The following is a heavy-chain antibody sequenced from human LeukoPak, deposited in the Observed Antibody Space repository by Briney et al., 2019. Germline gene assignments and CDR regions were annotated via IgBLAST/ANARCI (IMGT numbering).Heavy chain of an antibody. V-gene: IGHV3-13*01. J-gene: IGHJ2*01. Sequence: GGSLRLSCAASGFTFSSYDMHWVRQVTGKGLEWVSGIGTAGDTYYIASVKGRFTTSRENAKNSLYLQMNSLRAGDTAVYYCARDPTRGSVFRYFDLWGRGTLVTASS. CDR1: GFTFSSYD. D-gene: IGHD3-10*01. CDR3: ARDPTRGSVFRYFDL. CDR2: IGTAGDT.